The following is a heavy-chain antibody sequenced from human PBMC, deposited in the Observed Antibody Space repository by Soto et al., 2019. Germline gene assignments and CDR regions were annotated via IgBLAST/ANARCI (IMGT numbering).Heavy chain of an antibody. CDR3: ARDVHTNGVSEKRVEPYYYYYGMDV. D-gene: IGHD2-8*01. CDR1: GGSISSGGYY. V-gene: IGHV4-31*03. CDR2: IYYSGST. J-gene: IGHJ6*02. Sequence: QVQLQESGPGLVKPSQTLSLTCTVSGGSISSGGYYWSWIRQHPGKGLEWIGYIYYSGSTYYNPSRKSRVTISVDTSKNQYSLKLSSVTAADTAVYYCARDVHTNGVSEKRVEPYYYYYGMDVWGQGTTVTVSS.